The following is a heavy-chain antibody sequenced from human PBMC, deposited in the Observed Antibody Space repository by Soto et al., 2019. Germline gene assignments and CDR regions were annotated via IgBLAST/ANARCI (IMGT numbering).Heavy chain of an antibody. Sequence: SETLSLTCTVSGGSISSYYWSWIRQPPGKGLEWIGYIYYSGSTNYNPSLKSRVTISVDTSKNQFSLKLSSVTAADTAVYYCATGSFYGSGSYLDYWGQGTLVTVSS. CDR2: IYYSGST. CDR1: GGSISSYY. J-gene: IGHJ4*02. D-gene: IGHD3-10*01. CDR3: ATGSFYGSGSYLDY. V-gene: IGHV4-59*01.